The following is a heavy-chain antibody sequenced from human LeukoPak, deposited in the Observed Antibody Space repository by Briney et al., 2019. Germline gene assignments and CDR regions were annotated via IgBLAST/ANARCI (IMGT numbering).Heavy chain of an antibody. CDR3: ARQGSGWHYYYFDY. V-gene: IGHV4-34*01. CDR1: GGSFSGYY. D-gene: IGHD6-19*01. CDR2: INHSGST. Sequence: SETLSLTCAVYGGSFSGYYWSWIRQPPGKGLEWIGEINHSGSTNYNPSLKSRVTISVDTSKNQFSLKLSSVTAADTAVYYCARQGSGWHYYYFDYWGQGTLVTVSS. J-gene: IGHJ4*02.